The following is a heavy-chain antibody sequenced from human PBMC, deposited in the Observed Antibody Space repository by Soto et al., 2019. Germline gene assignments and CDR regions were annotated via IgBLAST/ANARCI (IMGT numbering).Heavy chain of an antibody. D-gene: IGHD3-22*01. CDR2: ISAYNGNT. CDR3: ARGAGKYFDSSGSLFY. J-gene: IGHJ4*02. V-gene: IGHV1-18*01. Sequence: QVQLVQSGAEVKNPGASVKVSCKASGYTFINYGISWVRQAPGQGLEWMGWISAYNGNTNYAQKLQGRVTMTTDTSTSTAYMELRSLRSDDTAVYYCARGAGKYFDSSGSLFYWGRGTLVTVSS. CDR1: GYTFINYG.